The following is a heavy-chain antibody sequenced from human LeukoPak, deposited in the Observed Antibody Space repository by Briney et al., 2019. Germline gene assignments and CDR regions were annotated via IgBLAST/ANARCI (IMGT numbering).Heavy chain of an antibody. V-gene: IGHV3-23*01. CDR2: ISGSGGST. Sequence: GGSLRLSCAASGFTFSSCAMRWVRQAPGKGLVWVSDISGSGGSTYYADSVKGRFTISRDNSKNTLYLQMSSLRAEDTDVYYCAKEGYSGYVGDRADYWGQGTLVTVSS. D-gene: IGHD5-12*01. J-gene: IGHJ4*02. CDR3: AKEGYSGYVGDRADY. CDR1: GFTFSSCA.